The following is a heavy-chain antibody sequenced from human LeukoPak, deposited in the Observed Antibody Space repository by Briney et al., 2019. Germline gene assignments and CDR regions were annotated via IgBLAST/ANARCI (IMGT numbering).Heavy chain of an antibody. CDR2: IYTSGST. V-gene: IGHV4-61*02. CDR3: ASGLRYFDLYY. D-gene: IGHD3-9*01. CDR1: GGSISSGSYY. Sequence: SETLSLTCTVSGGSISSGSYYWSWIRQPAGKGLEWIGRIYTSGSTNYNPSLKSRGTISVDTSKNQFSLQLSSVTAADTAVYYCASGLRYFDLYYWGQGTLVTVSS. J-gene: IGHJ4*02.